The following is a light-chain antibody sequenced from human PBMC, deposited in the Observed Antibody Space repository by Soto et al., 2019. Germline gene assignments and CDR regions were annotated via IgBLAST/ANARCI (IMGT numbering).Light chain of an antibody. J-gene: IGLJ1*01. CDR2: EVS. CDR3: AAWDGSLNGYV. V-gene: IGLV2-8*01. Sequence: QSALTQPPSASGSPGQSVTISCTGTSSDVGAYNYVSWYQQHPGKAPKLMIYEVSKRPSGVPDRFSGSKSGTSASLAISGLQSEDEADYCCAAWDGSLNGYVFGTGTKVTVL. CDR1: SSDVGAYNY.